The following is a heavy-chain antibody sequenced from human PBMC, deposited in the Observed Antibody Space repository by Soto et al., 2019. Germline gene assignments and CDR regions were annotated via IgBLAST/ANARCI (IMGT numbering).Heavy chain of an antibody. CDR1: GYTLTELS. J-gene: IGHJ6*03. Sequence: GASVKVSCKVSGYTLTELSMHWVRQAPGKGLEWMGGFDPEDGETIYAQKFQGRVTMTEDTSTDTAYMELSSLRSEDTAVYYCATGGAARPYYYYYYMDVWGKGTTVTVSS. CDR2: FDPEDGET. D-gene: IGHD6-6*01. CDR3: ATGGAARPYYYYYYMDV. V-gene: IGHV1-24*01.